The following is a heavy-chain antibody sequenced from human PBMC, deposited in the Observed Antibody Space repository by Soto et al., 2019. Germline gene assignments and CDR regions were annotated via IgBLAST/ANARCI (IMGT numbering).Heavy chain of an antibody. D-gene: IGHD2-2*01. CDR3: ARGGADIVVVPAAIPPPRGMDV. J-gene: IGHJ6*02. Sequence: ASVKVSCKASGGTFSSYAISWLRQAPGQGLEWMGGIIPIFGTANYAQKFQGRVTITADKSTSTAYMELSSLRSEDTAVYYCARGGADIVVVPAAIPPPRGMDVWGQGTTVTVSS. CDR1: GGTFSSYA. CDR2: IIPIFGTA. V-gene: IGHV1-69*06.